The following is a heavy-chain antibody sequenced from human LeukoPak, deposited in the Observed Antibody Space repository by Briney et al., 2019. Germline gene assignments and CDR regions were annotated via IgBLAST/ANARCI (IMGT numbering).Heavy chain of an antibody. D-gene: IGHD3-9*01. CDR2: INHSGST. J-gene: IGHJ5*02. Sequence: KPSETLSLTCAVYGGSFSGYYWSWIRQPPGKGLEWIGEINHSGSTNYNPSLKSRVTISVDTSKNQFSLKLSSVTAADTAVYYCARRLLTGYPRNNWFDPWGQGTLVTVSS. V-gene: IGHV4-34*01. CDR1: GGSFSGYY. CDR3: ARRLLTGYPRNNWFDP.